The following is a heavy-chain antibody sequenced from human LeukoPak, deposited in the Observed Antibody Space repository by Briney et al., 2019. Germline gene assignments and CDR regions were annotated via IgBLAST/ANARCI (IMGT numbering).Heavy chain of an antibody. CDR1: GYTFTGYF. Sequence: ASVKVSCKASGYTFTGYFMYGVRQAPGQGVEWMGWINHNSGGTNYAQKFQGRVTMTRNRSISTAYMELSRLRSDDTAVYYCARRSLVLYYFDYRGQGTLVTVSS. J-gene: IGHJ4*02. D-gene: IGHD1-26*01. V-gene: IGHV1-2*02. CDR3: ARRSLVLYYFDY. CDR2: INHNSGGT.